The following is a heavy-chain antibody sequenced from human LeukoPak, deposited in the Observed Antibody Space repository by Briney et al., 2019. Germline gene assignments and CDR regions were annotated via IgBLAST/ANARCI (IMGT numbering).Heavy chain of an antibody. J-gene: IGHJ4*02. Sequence: ASVKVSCKGSGYTFTSYDINGVRQAAGQGVEGMGWMNPNSGNTGYAQKFQGRVTMTSNTSISTAYMELSSLRSEDTAVYYCARGQHVDSGYDYWGQGTLVTVSS. CDR1: GYTFTSYD. V-gene: IGHV1-8*01. CDR2: MNPNSGNT. D-gene: IGHD5-12*01. CDR3: ARGQHVDSGYDY.